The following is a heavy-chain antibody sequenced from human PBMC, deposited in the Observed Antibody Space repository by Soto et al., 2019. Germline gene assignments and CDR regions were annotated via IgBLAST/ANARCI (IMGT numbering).Heavy chain of an antibody. D-gene: IGHD1-26*01. CDR1: GFTFSSYG. CDR3: AKVLVGATVFGDY. CDR2: ISYDGSNK. Sequence: GGSLRLSCAASGFTFSSYGMHWVRQAPGKGLEWVAVISYDGSNKYYADSVKGRFTISRDNSKNTLYLQMNSLRAEDTAVYYCAKVLVGATVFGDYWGQGTLVTVSS. J-gene: IGHJ4*02. V-gene: IGHV3-30*18.